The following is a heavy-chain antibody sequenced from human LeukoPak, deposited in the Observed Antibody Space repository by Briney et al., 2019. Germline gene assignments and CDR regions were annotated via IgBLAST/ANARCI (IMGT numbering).Heavy chain of an antibody. V-gene: IGHV3-21*01. J-gene: IGHJ4*02. CDR2: ISSSSSYI. CDR3: ARGGYGRGDY. D-gene: IGHD5-18*01. Sequence: GGSLRLSCAASGFTFSSYAMHWVRQAPGKGLEWVSSISSSSSYIYYADSVKGRFTISRDNAKNSLYLQMNSLRAEDTAVYYCARGGYGRGDYWGQGTLVTVSS. CDR1: GFTFSSYA.